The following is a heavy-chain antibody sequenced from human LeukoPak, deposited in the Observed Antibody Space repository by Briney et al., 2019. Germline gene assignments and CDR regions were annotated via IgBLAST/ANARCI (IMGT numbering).Heavy chain of an antibody. CDR1: GYSFTSYW. CDR3: ASVTSITIFGVVSSWFDP. D-gene: IGHD3-3*01. J-gene: IGHJ5*02. V-gene: IGHV5-51*01. Sequence: GESLKISCKGSGYSFTSYWIGWVRQMPGKGLEWMGIIYPGDSDTRYSPSFQGQVTISADKSISTAYLQRSSLKASDTAMYYCASVTSITIFGVVSSWFDPWGQGTLVTVSS. CDR2: IYPGDSDT.